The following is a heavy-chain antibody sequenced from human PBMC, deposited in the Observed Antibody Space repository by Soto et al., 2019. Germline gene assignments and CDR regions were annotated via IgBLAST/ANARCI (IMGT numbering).Heavy chain of an antibody. CDR3: ARGVLSGGIYFDY. CDR2: IYYSGST. D-gene: IGHD3-16*01. V-gene: IGHV4-31*03. CDR1: GGSISSGGYY. Sequence: QMQLQESGPGLVKPSQTLSLTCTVSGGSISSGGYYWSWIRQHPGKGLEWIGYIYYSGSTYYNPSLKSRVTISVDTSKNQFSLKLSSVTAADTAVYYCARGVLSGGIYFDYWGQGTLVTVSS. J-gene: IGHJ4*02.